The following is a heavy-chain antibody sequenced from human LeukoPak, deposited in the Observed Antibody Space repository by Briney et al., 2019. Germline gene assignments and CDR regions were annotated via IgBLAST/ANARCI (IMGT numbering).Heavy chain of an antibody. CDR1: GFTFSSYS. Sequence: NPGGSLRLSCAASGFTFSSYSMNWVRQARGKGLEWVSAISSSSSYIYYADSVKGRFTISRDNAKNSLYLQMNSLRAEDTAVYYCARVPTWIHRAFDIWGQGTMVTVSS. D-gene: IGHD5-12*01. J-gene: IGHJ3*02. CDR3: ARVPTWIHRAFDI. CDR2: ISSSSSYI. V-gene: IGHV3-21*01.